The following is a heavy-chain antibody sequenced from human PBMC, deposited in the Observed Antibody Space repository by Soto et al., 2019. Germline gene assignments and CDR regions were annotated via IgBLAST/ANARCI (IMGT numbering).Heavy chain of an antibody. Sequence: QVQLQESGPGLVKPSQTLSLTCTVSGGSISSGGYYWNWIRQHPGKGLEWIGYIYYSGSAYYNPSLKRRVTISVDTSKNQFSLKLSSVTAADTAVYYCARDYSGSGSRGLDPWGQGTLVTVSS. CDR2: IYYSGSA. CDR1: GGSISSGGYY. J-gene: IGHJ5*02. V-gene: IGHV4-31*03. D-gene: IGHD3-10*01. CDR3: ARDYSGSGSRGLDP.